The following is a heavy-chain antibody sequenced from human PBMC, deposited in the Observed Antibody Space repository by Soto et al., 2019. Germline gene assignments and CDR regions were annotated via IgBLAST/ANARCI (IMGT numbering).Heavy chain of an antibody. V-gene: IGHV1-69*01. CDR2: VIPIFGTP. Sequence: QVQLVQSGAEVKKPGSSVKVSCKAPGGTFSTYAISWVRQAPGQGLEWMGGVIPIFGTPKYAQKFQGRVTSTADESTSTVDMELRSLRPEDSAVYYCARSQGGSGSFDIYYYYYYGMGVWGQGTTVTVSS. D-gene: IGHD2-15*01. J-gene: IGHJ6*02. CDR1: GGTFSTYA. CDR3: ARSQGGSGSFDIYYYYYYGMGV.